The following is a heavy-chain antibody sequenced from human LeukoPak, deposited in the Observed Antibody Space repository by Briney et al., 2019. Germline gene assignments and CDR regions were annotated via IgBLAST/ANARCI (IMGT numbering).Heavy chain of an antibody. Sequence: ASVKVSCKASGYTFTSYYVHWVRQAPGQGLEWMGIINPTSGDTNYAQNFQGRVTMTRDKSTSTVYMELSSLRSEDTAVYYCARYGFSSVWQGGWHAFDIWGLGTMVTVSS. CDR2: INPTSGDT. CDR1: GYTFTSYY. CDR3: ARYGFSSVWQGGWHAFDI. J-gene: IGHJ3*02. V-gene: IGHV1-46*01. D-gene: IGHD6-25*01.